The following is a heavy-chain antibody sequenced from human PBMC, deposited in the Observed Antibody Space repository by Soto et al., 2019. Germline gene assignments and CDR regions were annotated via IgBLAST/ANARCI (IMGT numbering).Heavy chain of an antibody. Sequence: SETLSLTCTVSGGSISSGGYYWSWIRQHPGKGLEWIGYIYYSGSTYYNPSLKSRVTISVDTSKNQFSLKLSSVPAADTAVYYCARTGERWILGYYFDYWGQGTLVTVSS. J-gene: IGHJ4*02. CDR2: IYYSGST. CDR3: ARTGERWILGYYFDY. CDR1: GGSISSGGYY. V-gene: IGHV4-31*03. D-gene: IGHD2-2*03.